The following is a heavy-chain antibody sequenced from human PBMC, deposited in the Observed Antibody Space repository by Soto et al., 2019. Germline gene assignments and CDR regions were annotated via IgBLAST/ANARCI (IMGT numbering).Heavy chain of an antibody. V-gene: IGHV3-23*01. D-gene: IGHD5-18*01. CDR2: ITGSGGRT. J-gene: IGHJ3*02. Sequence: EVQLLESGGGLVKPGGSLRLSCAASEFTFSSYAMSRVRQAPGRGLEWVSAITGSGGRTYHADSVKGRFTISRDNSKNTLYLQMNSLRAEDTAVYYCAKAIDTADDAFDIWGQGTLVTVSS. CDR1: EFTFSSYA. CDR3: AKAIDTADDAFDI.